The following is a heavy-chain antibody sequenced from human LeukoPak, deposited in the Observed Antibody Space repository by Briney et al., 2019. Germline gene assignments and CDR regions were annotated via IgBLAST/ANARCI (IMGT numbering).Heavy chain of an antibody. CDR3: ARDVPGPVIGYYGMDV. D-gene: IGHD3-22*01. J-gene: IGHJ6*02. CDR2: ISYSGST. V-gene: IGHV4-59*01. CDR1: GGSISSYY. Sequence: HPSETLSLTCTVSGGSISSYYWSWIRQPPGKGLEWIGYISYSGSTNYSPSLKSRVTMSVDTSKNQFSLKLSSGTAADTAVYYCARDVPGPVIGYYGMDVWGQGTTVTVSS.